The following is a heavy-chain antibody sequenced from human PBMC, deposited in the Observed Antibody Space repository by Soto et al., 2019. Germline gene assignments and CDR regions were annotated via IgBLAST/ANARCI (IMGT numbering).Heavy chain of an antibody. Sequence: GASVKVSCKASGYTFTSYAMHWVRQAPGQRLEWMGWINAGNGNTKCSQKFQDRVTITRDTSASTAYMGLSSLRSEDTAVYYCARGESVVGDYWGQGTLVTVSS. CDR2: INAGNGNT. CDR3: ARGESVVGDY. V-gene: IGHV1-3*01. J-gene: IGHJ4*02. D-gene: IGHD2-15*01. CDR1: GYTFTSYA.